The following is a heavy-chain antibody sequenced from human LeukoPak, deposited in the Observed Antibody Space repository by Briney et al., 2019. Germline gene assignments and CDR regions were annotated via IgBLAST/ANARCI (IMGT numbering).Heavy chain of an antibody. V-gene: IGHV3-30-3*01. Sequence: GGSLRLSCAASGFTFTSYIIHWVRQAPGKGLEWVAGMSSDGTNKHYADSVKGRFTISRDNSKSTLYLQMNGLRPEDTAIYYCARDEGFFVGPQDHWGQGTLVTVSS. CDR3: ARDEGFFVGPQDH. CDR2: MSSDGTNK. CDR1: GFTFTSYI. J-gene: IGHJ4*02. D-gene: IGHD3-3*01.